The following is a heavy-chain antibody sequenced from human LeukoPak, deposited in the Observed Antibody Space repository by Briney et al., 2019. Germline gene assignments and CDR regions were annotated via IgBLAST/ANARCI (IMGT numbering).Heavy chain of an antibody. V-gene: IGHV3-53*01. D-gene: IGHD2-21*02. CDR1: GFTVSSNY. CDR2: IYSGGST. CDR3: ARDSCGGDCYSYEPYYYYYYGMDV. Sequence: GGSLRLSCAASGFTVSSNYMSWVRQAPGKGLEWVSVIYSGGSTYYADSVKGRFTISRDNSKNTLYLQMNSLRAEDTAVYYCARDSCGGDCYSYEPYYYYYYGMDVWGQGTTVTVSS. J-gene: IGHJ6*02.